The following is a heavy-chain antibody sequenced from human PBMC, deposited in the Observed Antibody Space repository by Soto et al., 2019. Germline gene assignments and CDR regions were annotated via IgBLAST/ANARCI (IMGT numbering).Heavy chain of an antibody. Sequence: SETLSLTCAVYGGSFSGYYWSWIRQPPGKGLEWIGEINHSGSTNYNPSLTSRVTISVDTSKNHFSLKLNSVTAADTAVYYCVSPYNFYFMDVWGKGTPVTVSS. J-gene: IGHJ6*03. V-gene: IGHV4-34*01. CDR2: INHSGST. CDR1: GGSFSGYY. CDR3: VSPYNFYFMDV. D-gene: IGHD3-16*01.